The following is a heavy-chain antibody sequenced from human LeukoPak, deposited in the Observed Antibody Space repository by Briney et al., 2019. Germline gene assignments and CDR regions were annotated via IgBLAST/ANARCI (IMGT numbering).Heavy chain of an antibody. D-gene: IGHD3-3*01. J-gene: IGHJ3*02. CDR3: ARVEPPSITIFGVVTPDDAFDI. CDR2: INPNSGGT. V-gene: IGHV1-2*02. Sequence: ASVKVSCKASGYTFTSYYMHWVRQAPGQGLEWMGWINPNSGGTNYAQKFQGRVTMTRDTSISTAYMELSRLRSDDTAVYYCARVEPPSITIFGVVTPDDAFDIWGQGTMVTVSS. CDR1: GYTFTSYY.